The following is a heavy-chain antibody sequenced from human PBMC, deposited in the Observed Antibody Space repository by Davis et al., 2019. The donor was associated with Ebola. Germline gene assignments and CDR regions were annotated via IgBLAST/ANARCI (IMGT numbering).Heavy chain of an antibody. CDR2: IRSKAYGGTT. J-gene: IGHJ6*02. D-gene: IGHD4-11*01. CDR1: GFTFGDYA. V-gene: IGHV3-49*04. Sequence: GGSLRLSCTASGFTFGDYAMSWVRQAPGKGLEWVGFIRSKAYGGTTEYAASVKGRFTISRDDSKSIAYLQMNSLKTEDTAVYYCTRPTTASPRYGMDVWGQGTTVTVSS. CDR3: TRPTTASPRYGMDV.